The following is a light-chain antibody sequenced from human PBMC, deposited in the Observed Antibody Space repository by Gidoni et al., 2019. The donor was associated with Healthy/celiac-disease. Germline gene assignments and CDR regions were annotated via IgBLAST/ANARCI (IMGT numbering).Light chain of an antibody. CDR1: QSVSSY. CDR3: QQRSNWPPYT. Sequence: EFVLTQSPATLSLSPGERATLSCRASQSVSSYLAWYQQKPGQAPRLLIYDASNRATGIPARCSGSGSGTDFTLTISSLEPEDFAVYYCQQRSNWPPYTFGQGTKLEIK. CDR2: DAS. V-gene: IGKV3-11*01. J-gene: IGKJ2*01.